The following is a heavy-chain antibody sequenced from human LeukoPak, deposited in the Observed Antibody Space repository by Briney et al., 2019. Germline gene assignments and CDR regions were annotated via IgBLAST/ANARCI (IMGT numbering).Heavy chain of an antibody. J-gene: IGHJ4*02. CDR1: GFTFSNAW. CDR3: TTDDPARLLYFGEFHYWG. Sequence: PGGSLRLSCAASGFTFSNAWMSWVRQAPGKGLEWVGRIKSKTDGGTTEYAAPVKGRFTISRDDSKNTMYLQMNSLKTDDTAVYYCTTDDPARLLYFGEFHYWGWDQGTLVTVSS. D-gene: IGHD3-10*01. CDR2: IKSKTDGGTT. V-gene: IGHV3-15*01.